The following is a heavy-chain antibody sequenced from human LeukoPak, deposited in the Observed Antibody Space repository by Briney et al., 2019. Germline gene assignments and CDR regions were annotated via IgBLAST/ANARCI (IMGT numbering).Heavy chain of an antibody. CDR3: AMATTGRGAFGS. J-gene: IGHJ4*02. Sequence: GGSLRLSCAASGFTFSDFWMSWVRQAPGKGLECVASTNEAGGDKLYVDSVKGRFTISRDNSKKSLSLQMNSLTAEDTAIYYCAMATTGRGAFGSWGQGTLVSVSS. D-gene: IGHD1-1*01. V-gene: IGHV3-7*01. CDR1: GFTFSDFW. CDR2: TNEAGGDK.